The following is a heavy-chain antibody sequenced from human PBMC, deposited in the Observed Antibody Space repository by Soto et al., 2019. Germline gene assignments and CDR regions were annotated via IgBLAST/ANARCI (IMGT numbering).Heavy chain of an antibody. V-gene: IGHV1-69*01. D-gene: IGHD3-22*01. CDR3: AGGYYYDSSGYLFEFDY. CDR1: GGTFSSYA. J-gene: IGHJ4*02. CDR2: IIPIFGTA. Sequence: VACKASGGTFSSYAISWVRQAPGQGLEWMGGIIPIFGTANYAQKSQGRVTITADESTSTAYMELSSLRSEDTAVYYCAGGYYYDSSGYLFEFDYWGQGTLVTVSS.